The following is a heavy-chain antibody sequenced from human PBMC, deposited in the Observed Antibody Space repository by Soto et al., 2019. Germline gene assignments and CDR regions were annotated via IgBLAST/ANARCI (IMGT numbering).Heavy chain of an antibody. J-gene: IGHJ6*02. D-gene: IGHD7-27*01. Sequence: GGSLRLSCAASGFTFSDYYMSWIRQAPGKGLEWVSYISSSGSTIYYADSVKGRFTISRDNAKNSLYLQMNSLRAEDTAVYYCAREGGLGNRIRGSYYYYGMDVWGQGTKVTVYS. CDR3: AREGGLGNRIRGSYYYYGMDV. CDR2: ISSSGSTI. V-gene: IGHV3-11*01. CDR1: GFTFSDYY.